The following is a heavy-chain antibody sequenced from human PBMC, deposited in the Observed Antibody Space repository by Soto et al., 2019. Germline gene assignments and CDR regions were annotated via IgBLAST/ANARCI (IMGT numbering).Heavy chain of an antibody. CDR1: GGMFYSSA. V-gene: IGHV1-69*13. Sequence: SVKVSCKASGGMFYSSAINWVRQAPGQGLEWMGGIVPMKGSPKYAQEFLGRVTISADASATTAYMDLSGLKSEDTAVYYCSFAPNWTYQLTRYWGRGHQVTVSS. CDR2: IVPMKGSP. J-gene: IGHJ4*02. CDR3: SFAPNWTYQLTRY. D-gene: IGHD2-2*01.